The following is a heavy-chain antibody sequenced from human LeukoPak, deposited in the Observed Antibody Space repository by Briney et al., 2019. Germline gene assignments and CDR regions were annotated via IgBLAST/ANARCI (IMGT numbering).Heavy chain of an antibody. J-gene: IGHJ4*02. Sequence: PGGSLRLSCSASGLTFSSYAMHWVRQAPGKGLEYVSGISSNGGSTYYAGSVKGRFTISRDNSKNTADLQMSSLRAEDPAVYYCLSRHQMVRVDYGGQGTLVTVSS. CDR3: LSRHQMVRVDY. V-gene: IGHV3-64D*09. CDR2: ISSNGGST. CDR1: GLTFSSYA. D-gene: IGHD6-13*01.